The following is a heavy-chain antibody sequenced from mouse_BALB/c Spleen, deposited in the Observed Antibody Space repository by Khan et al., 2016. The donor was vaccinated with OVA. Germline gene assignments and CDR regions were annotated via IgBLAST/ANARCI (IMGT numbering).Heavy chain of an antibody. CDR1: GYSFTSYW. CDR2: IHPSDSET. Sequence: VQLQQPGAELVRPGASVKLSCKASGYSFTSYWLNWVKQRPGQGLEWIGLIHPSDSETRLNQKFKDKATLTVDKSSSKAFMQLSSPTSEASAVYYCARGTTASYWYFDVWGAGTTVTVSS. J-gene: IGHJ1*01. V-gene: IGHV1S126*01. D-gene: IGHD1-2*01. CDR3: ARGTTASYWYFDV.